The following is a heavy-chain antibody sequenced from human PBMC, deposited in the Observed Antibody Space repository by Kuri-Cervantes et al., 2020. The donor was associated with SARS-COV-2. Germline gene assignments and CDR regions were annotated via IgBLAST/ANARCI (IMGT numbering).Heavy chain of an antibody. V-gene: IGHV3-33*01. CDR1: GFTFSSYG. J-gene: IGHJ6*02. D-gene: IGHD6-6*01. CDR2: IWYDGSNK. Sequence: GSLRLSCAASGFTFSSYGMHWVRQAPGKGLEWVAVIWYDGSNKYYADSVKGRFTISRDNSKNTLYLQMNSLRAEDTAVYYCARGIAARRGYYYYGMDVWGQGTTVTVSS. CDR3: ARGIAARRGYYYYGMDV.